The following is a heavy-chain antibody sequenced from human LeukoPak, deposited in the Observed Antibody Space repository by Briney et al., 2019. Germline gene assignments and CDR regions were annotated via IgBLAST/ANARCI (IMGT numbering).Heavy chain of an antibody. CDR1: GFTFSSYS. J-gene: IGHJ3*02. Sequence: GGSLRLSCAASGFTFSSYSMNWVRQAPGKGLEWVSSISSSSSYIYYADSVKGRFTISRDNAKNSLYLQMNSLRAEDTAVYYCARDGTYSGDYDDVALDIWGQGTLVTVSS. D-gene: IGHD4-17*01. V-gene: IGHV3-21*01. CDR2: ISSSSSYI. CDR3: ARDGTYSGDYDDVALDI.